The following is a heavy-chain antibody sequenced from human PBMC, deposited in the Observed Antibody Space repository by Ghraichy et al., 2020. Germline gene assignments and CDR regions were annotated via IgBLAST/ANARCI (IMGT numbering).Heavy chain of an antibody. CDR2: INHSGST. Sequence: SETLSLTCAVYGGSFSGYYWSWIRQPPGKGLEWIGEINHSGSTNYNPSLKSRVTISVDTSKNQFSLKLSSVTAADTAVYYCARAAIVPAALNYYYYYMDVWGKGTTVTVSS. CDR3: ARAAIVPAALNYYYYYMDV. CDR1: GGSFSGYY. V-gene: IGHV4-34*01. D-gene: IGHD2-2*01. J-gene: IGHJ6*03.